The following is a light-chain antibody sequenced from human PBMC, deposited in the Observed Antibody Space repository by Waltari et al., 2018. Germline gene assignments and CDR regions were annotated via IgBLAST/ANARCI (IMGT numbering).Light chain of an antibody. CDR1: SSDVGGYNY. CDR2: DVS. Sequence: QSALTQPASVSGSPGQSITISCTGTSSDVGGYNYVSWYQQHPGKAPKLLIYDVSNRPPGVSNLFSGSKSGNTASLTISGLQAEDEADYYCSSYTSSSTLYVFGTGTKVTVL. V-gene: IGLV2-14*03. J-gene: IGLJ1*01. CDR3: SSYTSSSTLYV.